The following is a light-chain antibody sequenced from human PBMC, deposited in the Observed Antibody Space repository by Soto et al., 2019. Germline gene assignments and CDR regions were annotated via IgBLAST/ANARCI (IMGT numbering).Light chain of an antibody. CDR2: EVT. CDR1: SSDVGSYSL. J-gene: IGLJ3*02. CDR3: CSYAGGTTWV. V-gene: IGLV2-23*02. Sequence: QSALTQPASVSGSPGQSITISCTGTSSDVGSYSLVSWFQQYPGRAPNLMIYEVTKRPSGVSNRFSGSKSGNTASLTISGLQAEDEADYYCCSYAGGTTWVFGGGTKRTVL.